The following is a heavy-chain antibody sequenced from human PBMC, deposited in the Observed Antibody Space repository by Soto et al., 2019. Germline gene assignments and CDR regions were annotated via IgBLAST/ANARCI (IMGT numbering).Heavy chain of an antibody. V-gene: IGHV3-21*01. CDR3: ARGVDEVVAANNWFDP. Sequence: EVQLVESGGGLVKPGGSLRLSCAASGFTFSSYSMNWVRQAPGKGLEWVSSISSSSSYIYYADSVKGRFTISRDNAKNSLYRQMNSLRAEDTAVYYCARGVDEVVAANNWFDPWGQGTLVTVSS. D-gene: IGHD2-15*01. CDR2: ISSSSSYI. CDR1: GFTFSSYS. J-gene: IGHJ5*02.